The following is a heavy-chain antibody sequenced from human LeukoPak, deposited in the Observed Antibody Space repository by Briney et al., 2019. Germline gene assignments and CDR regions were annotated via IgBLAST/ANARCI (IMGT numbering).Heavy chain of an antibody. V-gene: IGHV4-34*01. J-gene: IGHJ4*02. Sequence: SETLSLTCAVYGGSFSGYYWSWIRQPPGKGLEWIGEINHSGSTNYNPSIKSRVTISVDTSKNQFSLKLSSVTAADTAVYYCARSYLFDYYGSGSSPEGYWGQGTLVTVSS. CDR1: GGSFSGYY. CDR3: ARSYLFDYYGSGSSPEGY. D-gene: IGHD3-10*01. CDR2: INHSGST.